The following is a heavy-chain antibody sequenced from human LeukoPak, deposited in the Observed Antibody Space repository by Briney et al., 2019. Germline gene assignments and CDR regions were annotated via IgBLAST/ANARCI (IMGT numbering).Heavy chain of an antibody. V-gene: IGHV3-21*01. CDR1: GFTFSSYS. CDR3: ARDSSGYRRPFFDY. CDR2: ISSSSSYI. J-gene: IGHJ4*02. Sequence: GGSLRLSCAASGFTFSSYSMNWVRQAPGKGLEWVSSISSSSSYIYYADSVKGRFTISRDNAKNLLYLQMNSLRAEDTAVYYCARDSSGYRRPFFDYWGQGTLVTVSS. D-gene: IGHD3-22*01.